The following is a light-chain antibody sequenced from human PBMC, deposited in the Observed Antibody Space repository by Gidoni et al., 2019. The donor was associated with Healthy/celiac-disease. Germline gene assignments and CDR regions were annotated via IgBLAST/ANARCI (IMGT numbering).Light chain of an antibody. J-gene: IGKJ1*01. CDR3: QQRSNWPWT. CDR1: QSVSSY. V-gene: IGKV3-11*01. CDR2: DAS. Sequence: EIVLPQSPATLSLSPGEIATLSCRASQSVSSYLAWYQQKPGQAPRLLIYDASNRATGIPARFSGSGSGTDFTLTISSLEAEDFAVYYCQQRSNWPWTFGQGTKVEIK.